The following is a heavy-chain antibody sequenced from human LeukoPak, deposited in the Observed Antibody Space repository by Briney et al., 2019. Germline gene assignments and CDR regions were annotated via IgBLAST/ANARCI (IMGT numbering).Heavy chain of an antibody. D-gene: IGHD5-12*01. CDR1: GFTVSSNY. J-gene: IGHJ6*02. Sequence: GGSLRLSCAASGFTVSSNYMSWVRQAPGKGLEWVSVIYSGGSTYYADSVKGRFTISRDNSKNTLYLQMNSLRAEDTAVYYCARVSTSGYDYWADYYYGMDVWGQGTTVTVSS. CDR3: ARVSTSGYDYWADYYYGMDV. CDR2: IYSGGST. V-gene: IGHV3-66*01.